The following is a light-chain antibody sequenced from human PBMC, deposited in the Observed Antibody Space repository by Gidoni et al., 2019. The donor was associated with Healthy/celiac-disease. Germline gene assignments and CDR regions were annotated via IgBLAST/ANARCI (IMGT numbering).Light chain of an antibody. J-gene: IGKJ4*01. V-gene: IGKV3-20*01. CDR2: GAS. Sequence: DIVFTQSPGTLSLSPGERATLSCRASQSVSSSYLDWYQQKPGQAPRLRIYGASSRATGIPDRVSGSGSGTDFTLTISRLEPEDVEVYYGQQYGSSPQLTFGGGTKVEIK. CDR3: QQYGSSPQLT. CDR1: QSVSSSY.